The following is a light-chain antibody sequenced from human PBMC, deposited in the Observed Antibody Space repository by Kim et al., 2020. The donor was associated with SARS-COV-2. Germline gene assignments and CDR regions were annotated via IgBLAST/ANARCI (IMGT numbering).Light chain of an antibody. J-gene: IGLJ2*01. CDR3: QSYDSTNVV. CDR1: SGSFASNY. CDR2: EDN. V-gene: IGLV6-57*03. Sequence: GKTVTSSCTRSSGSFASNYVQWYQQRPGSAPTTVIYEDNQRPSGVPDRFSGSIDSSSNSASLTISGLKTEDEADYYCQSYDSTNVVFGGGTQLTVL.